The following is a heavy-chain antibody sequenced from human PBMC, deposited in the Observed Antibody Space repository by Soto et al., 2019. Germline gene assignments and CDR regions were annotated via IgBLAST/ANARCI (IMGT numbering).Heavy chain of an antibody. CDR2: IYYSGIT. J-gene: IGHJ4*02. CDR1: GGSISSGYW. V-gene: IGHV4-4*02. CDR3: AGFRRSRSGLDY. Sequence: PSETLSLTCAVSGGSISSGYWWSWVRQSPGKGLEWIGEIYYSGITNYNPSLKSRVTISVDKSKNQFSLKVSSVTAADTAMYYCAGFRRSRSGLDYWGQNTLVT.